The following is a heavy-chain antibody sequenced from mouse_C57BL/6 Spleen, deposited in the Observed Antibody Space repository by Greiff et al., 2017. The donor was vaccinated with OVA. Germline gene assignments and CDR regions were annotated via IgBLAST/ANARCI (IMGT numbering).Heavy chain of an antibody. J-gene: IGHJ3*01. CDR1: GFSFNTYA. V-gene: IGHV10-1*01. Sequence: EVQLVESGGGLVQPKGSLKLSCAASGFSFNTYAMNWVRQAPGKGLEWVARIRCKSNNYATYYADSVKDRFSISRDDSESMLYLQMNNSKTENTAMYYCVRHYDYDNAFAYWGQGTLVTVSA. CDR2: IRCKSNNYAT. D-gene: IGHD2-4*01. CDR3: VRHYDYDNAFAY.